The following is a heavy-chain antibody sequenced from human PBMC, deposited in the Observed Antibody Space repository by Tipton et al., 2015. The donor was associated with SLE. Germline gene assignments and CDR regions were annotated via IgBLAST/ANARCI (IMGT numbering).Heavy chain of an antibody. CDR3: ARVGCSGGSCYVDY. CDR1: GGSISSSSYY. Sequence: TLSLTCTVSGGSISSSSYYWSWIRQPAGKGLEWIGRIYTSGSTNYNPSLKSRVTMSVDTSKNQFSLKLSSVTAADTAVYYCARVGCSGGSCYVDYWGQGTLVTVSS. V-gene: IGHV4-61*02. J-gene: IGHJ4*02. CDR2: IYTSGST. D-gene: IGHD2-15*01.